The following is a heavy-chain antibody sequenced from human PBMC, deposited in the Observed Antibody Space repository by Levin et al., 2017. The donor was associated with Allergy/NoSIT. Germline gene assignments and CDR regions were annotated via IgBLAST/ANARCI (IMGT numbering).Heavy chain of an antibody. V-gene: IGHV3-33*01. CDR1: GFRFSVYA. D-gene: IGHD1-26*01. CDR2: LWYDGSNK. CDR3: ARGTRWELQDP. J-gene: IGHJ5*02. Sequence: GGSLRLSCAASGFRFSVYAMHWVRQAPGRGPEWVAFLWYDGSNKYYADSVQGRFTISRDNSMNTLYLQMNSLRVEDTGIYYCARGTRWELQDPWGQGTLVTVSS.